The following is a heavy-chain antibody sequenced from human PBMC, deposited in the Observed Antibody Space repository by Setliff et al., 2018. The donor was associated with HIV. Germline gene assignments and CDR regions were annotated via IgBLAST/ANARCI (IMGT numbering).Heavy chain of an antibody. V-gene: IGHV3-30*18. CDR1: GFTFSSYG. D-gene: IGHD3-10*01. J-gene: IGHJ4*02. Sequence: PGGSLRLSCAGSGFTFSSYGMHWVRQAPGKGLEWVAVISYDGSNKYYADSVQGRFTISRDNSKNTVYLRVNSLRVEDTAVYYCAKDRVSMVRGIGLWGQGTLVTVSS. CDR3: AKDRVSMVRGIGL. CDR2: ISYDGSNK.